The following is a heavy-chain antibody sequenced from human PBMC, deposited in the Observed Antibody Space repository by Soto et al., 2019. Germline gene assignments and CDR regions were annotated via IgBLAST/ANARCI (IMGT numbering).Heavy chain of an antibody. Sequence: QVQLVQSGAEVKKPGASVRLSCKASGYTFTNYGIIWVRQAPGQGLEWMGWVGPYNGNTDHAQNFQGRVTMTTDTSTNTAYMELGSLRSDDTALYYCARCYCSLGSCYTCWHFDLWGRGTLVTVSS. CDR3: ARCYCSLGSCYTCWHFDL. D-gene: IGHD2-15*01. V-gene: IGHV1-18*04. CDR1: GYTFTNYG. CDR2: VGPYNGNT. J-gene: IGHJ2*01.